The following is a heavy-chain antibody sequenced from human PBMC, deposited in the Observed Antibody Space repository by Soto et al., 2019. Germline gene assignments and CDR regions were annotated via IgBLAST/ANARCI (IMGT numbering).Heavy chain of an antibody. Sequence: QVQLVQSGAEVKKPGSSVKVSCKASGGTFSSYAISWVRQAPGQGLEWMGGIIPIFGTANYAQKFQGRVTITADDSTSTAYMELSSLRSEDTAVYYCASGRPGPAAIGGAYYYYYGMDVWGQGTTVTVSS. V-gene: IGHV1-69*01. CDR3: ASGRPGPAAIGGAYYYYYGMDV. CDR1: GGTFSSYA. D-gene: IGHD2-2*01. J-gene: IGHJ6*02. CDR2: IIPIFGTA.